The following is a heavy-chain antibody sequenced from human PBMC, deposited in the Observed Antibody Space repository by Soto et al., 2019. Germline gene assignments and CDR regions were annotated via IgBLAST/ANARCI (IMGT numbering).Heavy chain of an antibody. V-gene: IGHV3-21*01. Sequence: GGSLRLSCAASGFTFSSYAMSWVRQAPGKGLEWVSSISSSSSYIYYADSVKGRFTISRDNAKNSLYLQMNSLRAEDTAVYYCARAGSYGDYAFDIWGQGTMVTVSS. D-gene: IGHD4-17*01. J-gene: IGHJ3*02. CDR2: ISSSSSYI. CDR1: GFTFSSYA. CDR3: ARAGSYGDYAFDI.